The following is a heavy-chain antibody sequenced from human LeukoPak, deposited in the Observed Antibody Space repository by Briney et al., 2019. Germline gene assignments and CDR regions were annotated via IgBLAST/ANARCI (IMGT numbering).Heavy chain of an antibody. V-gene: IGHV5-51*01. Sequence: GESLKISCKGSGYSFTSYWIDWVRQMPGKGLEWMGIIYPGDSDTRYSPSFQGQVTISADKSISTAYLQWSSLKASDTAMYYCARLGSVYCSGGSCYKFDPWGQGTLVTVSS. CDR3: ARLGSVYCSGGSCYKFDP. D-gene: IGHD2-15*01. CDR1: GYSFTSYW. CDR2: IYPGDSDT. J-gene: IGHJ5*02.